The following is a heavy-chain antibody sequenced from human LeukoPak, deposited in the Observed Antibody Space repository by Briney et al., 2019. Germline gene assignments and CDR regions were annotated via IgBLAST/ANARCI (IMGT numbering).Heavy chain of an antibody. CDR1: GYTFTSYG. J-gene: IGHJ4*02. V-gene: IGHV1-18*01. D-gene: IGHD3-3*01. CDR3: ARDGQPRYYDFWSGYYPFDY. Sequence: ASVKVSCKASGYTFTSYGISWVRQAPGQGLEWMGWISAYNGNTNHAQKLQGRVTMTTDTSTSTAYMELRSLRSGDTAVYYCARDGQPRYYDFWSGYYPFDYWGQGTLVTVSS. CDR2: ISAYNGNT.